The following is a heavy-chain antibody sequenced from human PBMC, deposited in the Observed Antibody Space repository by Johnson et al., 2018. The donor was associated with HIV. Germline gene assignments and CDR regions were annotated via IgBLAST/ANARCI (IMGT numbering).Heavy chain of an antibody. D-gene: IGHD3-10*01. CDR2: IKQDGSEK. CDR3: ALKARGQGAFDI. V-gene: IGHV3-7*02. Sequence: VQLVESGGGPVQSGGSLRLSCAASGFTFSRYWMSWVRQAPGKGLEWVANIKQDGSEKYYVDSVKGRFTISIDNAKNSLYLQMNSLRVEDTAVYYCALKARGQGAFDIWGQGTMVTVSS. J-gene: IGHJ3*02. CDR1: GFTFSRYW.